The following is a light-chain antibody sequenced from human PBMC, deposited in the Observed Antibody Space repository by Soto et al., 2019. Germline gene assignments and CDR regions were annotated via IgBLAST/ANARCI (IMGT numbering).Light chain of an antibody. CDR2: EVS. J-gene: IGLJ1*01. CDR3: SSYTRATTYV. Sequence: QSVLTQPASVSGSPGQSITISCTGTASDVGAYNYVSWYQHHPDKAPKLMIYEVSNRPSGVSDRFSGSKSGNTASLTISGLQAEDEADYYCSSYTRATTYVFGTGTRSPS. CDR1: ASDVGAYNY. V-gene: IGLV2-14*01.